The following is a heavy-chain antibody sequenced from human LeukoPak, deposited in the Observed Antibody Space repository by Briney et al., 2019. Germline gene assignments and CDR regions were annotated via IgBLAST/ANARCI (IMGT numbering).Heavy chain of an antibody. D-gene: IGHD2-2*01. Sequence: SETLSLTCTVSGGSISSGGYYWSWIRQHPGKGLEWIGSIYYSGSTYYNPSLKSRVTISVDTSKNQFSLKLSSVTAADTAVYYCASIPRGSSIDYWGQGTLVTVSS. V-gene: IGHV4-39*01. J-gene: IGHJ4*02. CDR3: ASIPRGSSIDY. CDR2: IYYSGST. CDR1: GGSISSGGYY.